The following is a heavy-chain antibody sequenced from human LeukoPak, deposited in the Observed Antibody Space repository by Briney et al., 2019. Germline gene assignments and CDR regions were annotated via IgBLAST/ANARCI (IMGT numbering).Heavy chain of an antibody. CDR1: GFTFSSYW. V-gene: IGHV3-7*03. CDR2: IKQDGSEK. Sequence: PGGSLRLSCAASGFTFSSYWMSWVRQAPGKGLEWVANIKQDGSEKNYVDSVKGRFTISRDNAKSSLYLQMNSLRAEDTAVYHCAKKSGDHFHFDFWGQGTLVTVSS. J-gene: IGHJ4*02. CDR3: AKKSGDHFHFDF. D-gene: IGHD2-21*01.